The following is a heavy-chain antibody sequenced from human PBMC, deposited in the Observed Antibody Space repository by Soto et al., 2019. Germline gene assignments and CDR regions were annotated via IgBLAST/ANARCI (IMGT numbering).Heavy chain of an antibody. CDR1: GYSISSSNW. J-gene: IGHJ4*02. Sequence: SETLSLTCAVSGYSISSSNWWGWIRQPPGKGLEWIGYIYYSGTTYYNPSLKSRVTMTVDTSKNQFTLKLTSVTAADTAEYYKARHHDSWGQGPLVPVSP. CDR2: IYYSGTT. V-gene: IGHV4-28*01. CDR3: ARHHDS.